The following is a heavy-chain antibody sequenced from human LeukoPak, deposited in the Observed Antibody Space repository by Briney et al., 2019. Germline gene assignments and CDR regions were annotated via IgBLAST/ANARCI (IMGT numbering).Heavy chain of an antibody. CDR1: GFTFSSYA. CDR2: ISYDGSNK. J-gene: IGHJ4*02. CDR3: ARYPGYSGYDY. V-gene: IGHV3-30-3*01. D-gene: IGHD5-12*01. Sequence: GRSLRLSCAASGFTFSSYATHWVRQAPGKGLEWVAVISYDGSNKYYADSVKGRFTISRDNSKNTLYLQMNSLRAEDTAVYYCARYPGYSGYDYWGQGTLVTVSS.